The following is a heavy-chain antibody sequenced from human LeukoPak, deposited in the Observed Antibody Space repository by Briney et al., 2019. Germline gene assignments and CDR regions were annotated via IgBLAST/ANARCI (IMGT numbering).Heavy chain of an antibody. CDR1: GYTFNNFG. D-gene: IGHD4-17*01. CDR2: ISAYNGDT. Sequence: ASVKVSCKASGYTFNNFGINWVRQAPGQGLEWMGRISAYNGDTKYAEKFQGRVIMTTDTSTSTAYMEVWSLRSDDTAVYYCARQLNRGYGDYVDNWGQGTLVTVSS. CDR3: ARQLNRGYGDYVDN. V-gene: IGHV1-18*01. J-gene: IGHJ4*02.